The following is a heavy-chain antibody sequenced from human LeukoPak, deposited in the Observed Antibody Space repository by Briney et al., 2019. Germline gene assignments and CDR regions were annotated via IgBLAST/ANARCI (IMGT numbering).Heavy chain of an antibody. V-gene: IGHV4-34*01. CDR2: INHSGST. Sequence: SETLSLTCAVYGGSFSGYYWSWLRQPPGKGLEWIGEINHSGSTNYNPSLKSRVTISVDTSKNQFSLKLSSVTAADTAVYYCASHVLRYFDWFGWFDPWGQGTLVTVSS. CDR1: GGSFSGYY. D-gene: IGHD3-9*01. J-gene: IGHJ5*02. CDR3: ASHVLRYFDWFGWFDP.